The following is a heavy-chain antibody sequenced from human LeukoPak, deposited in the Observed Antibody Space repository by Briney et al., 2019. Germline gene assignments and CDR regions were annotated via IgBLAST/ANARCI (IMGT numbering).Heavy chain of an antibody. CDR1: GFTFSSYA. CDR2: ISSNGGST. J-gene: IGHJ5*02. D-gene: IGHD4-23*01. Sequence: SGGSLRLSCAASGFTFSSYAMHWVRQAPGKGLEYVSAISSNGGSTYYANSVKGRFTISRDNSKNTLYLQMGSLRAEDMAVYYCAREISQWDDYGGNSDGRAFDPWGQGTLVTVSS. CDR3: AREISQWDDYGGNSDGRAFDP. V-gene: IGHV3-64*01.